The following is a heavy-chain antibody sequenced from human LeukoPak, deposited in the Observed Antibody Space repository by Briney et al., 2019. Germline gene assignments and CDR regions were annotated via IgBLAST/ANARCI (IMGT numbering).Heavy chain of an antibody. CDR1: GFTFSGYW. CDR3: ARGVATYDFWNGYV. D-gene: IGHD3-3*01. J-gene: IGHJ4*02. CDR2: INSDGSST. V-gene: IGHV3-74*01. Sequence: GGSLRLSCAASGFTFSGYWMHWVRQAPGKGLVWVSRINSDGSSTNYADSVKGRFTISRDNAKNSLYLQMNSLRAEDTAVYYCARGVATYDFWNGYVWGQGTLVTVSS.